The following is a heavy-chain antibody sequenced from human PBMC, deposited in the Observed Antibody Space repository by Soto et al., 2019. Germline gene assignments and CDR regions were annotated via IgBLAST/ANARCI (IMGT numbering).Heavy chain of an antibody. V-gene: IGHV3-66*01. CDR2: IYSGGST. CDR1: GFTVSSNY. CDR3: ARGWGSSGWTGGFY. J-gene: IGHJ4*02. D-gene: IGHD6-19*01. Sequence: EVQLVESGGGLVQPGGSLRLSCAASGFTVSSNYMSWVRQAPGKGLEWVSVIYSGGSTYYADYVKGRFTISRDNSLNTLYVQMNGQRAEDRAVYYFARGWGSSGWTGGFYLGQGTLVTVSS.